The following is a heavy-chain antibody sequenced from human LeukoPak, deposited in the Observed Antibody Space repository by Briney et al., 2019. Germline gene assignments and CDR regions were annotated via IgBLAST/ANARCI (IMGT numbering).Heavy chain of an antibody. CDR2: FDPEDGET. V-gene: IGHV1-24*01. Sequence: ASVKVSCKVSGYTLTELSMHWVRQAPGKGLEWMGGFDPEDGETIYAQKFQGRVTMTEDTSTDTAYMELSSLRSEDTAVYYCATDQSVVVVAATRYYGMDVWSQGTTVTVSS. CDR3: ATDQSVVVVAATRYYGMDV. D-gene: IGHD2-15*01. CDR1: GYTLTELS. J-gene: IGHJ6*02.